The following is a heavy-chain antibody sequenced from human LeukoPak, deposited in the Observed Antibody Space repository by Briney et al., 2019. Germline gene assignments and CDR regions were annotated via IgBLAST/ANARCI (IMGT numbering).Heavy chain of an antibody. Sequence: SVKVSCKASGGTFSSYAISWVRQAPGQGLEWMGRIIPIFGTASYAQKFQGRVTITTDESTSTAYMELSSLRSEDTAVYYCARDLYSSGWYYEEKPFDYWGQGTLVTVSS. D-gene: IGHD6-19*01. CDR3: ARDLYSSGWYYEEKPFDY. CDR1: GGTFSSYA. J-gene: IGHJ4*02. CDR2: IIPIFGTA. V-gene: IGHV1-69*05.